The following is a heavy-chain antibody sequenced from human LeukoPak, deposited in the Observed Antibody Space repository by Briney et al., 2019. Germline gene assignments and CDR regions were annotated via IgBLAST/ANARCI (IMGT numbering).Heavy chain of an antibody. CDR1: GGTFISYA. Sequence: GASVKVSCKASGGTFISYAISWVRQAPGQGLEWMGRIIPIFGIANYAQKFQGRVTITPDKSTSTAYMELSSLRSEDTAVYYCARAPTMIVGWFDPWGQGTLVTVSS. CDR3: ARAPTMIVGWFDP. J-gene: IGHJ5*02. CDR2: IIPIFGIA. D-gene: IGHD3-22*01. V-gene: IGHV1-69*10.